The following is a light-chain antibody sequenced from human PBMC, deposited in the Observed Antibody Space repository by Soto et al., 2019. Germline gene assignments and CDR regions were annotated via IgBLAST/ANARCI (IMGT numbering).Light chain of an antibody. V-gene: IGLV2-14*01. J-gene: IGLJ1*01. CDR2: DVS. CDR3: SSYSSSTTRCV. CDR1: SSDVGGYSY. Sequence: QSVLTQPASVSGSPGQSITISCTGTSSDVGGYSYVSWYQQHPGRAPKLMIYDVSNRPSGVSTRFSGSKSGNTASLTISGLQAEDEADYYCSSYSSSTTRCVFGTGTKVTVL.